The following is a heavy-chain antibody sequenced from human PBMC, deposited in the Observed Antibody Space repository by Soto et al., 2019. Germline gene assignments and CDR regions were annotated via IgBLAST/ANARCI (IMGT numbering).Heavy chain of an antibody. D-gene: IGHD6-19*01. V-gene: IGHV3-33*01. CDR1: GFTFSSYG. J-gene: IGHJ6*03. CDR2: IWYDGSNK. CDR3: ARDPSAVATRRDYYYYYMDV. Sequence: QVQLVESGGGVVQPGRSLRLSCAASGFTFSSYGMHWVRQAPGKGLEWVAVIWYDGSNKYYADSVKGRFTTSRDNSKNTLYLQMNSLRAEDTAVYYCARDPSAVATRRDYYYYYMDVWGKGTTVTVSS.